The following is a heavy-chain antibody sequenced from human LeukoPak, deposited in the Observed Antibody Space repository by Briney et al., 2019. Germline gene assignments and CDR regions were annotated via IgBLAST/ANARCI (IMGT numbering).Heavy chain of an antibody. J-gene: IGHJ4*02. CDR1: GYTFTGYY. CDR2: INPNSGGT. D-gene: IGHD3-10*01. CDR3: ARWGIRGGPAVVYFDY. Sequence: ASVKVSCKASGYTFTGYYMHWVRQAPGQGLEWMGWINPNSGGTNYEQKFQGRVTMTRDTSISTAYMELSRLRSDDTAVDYCARWGIRGGPAVVYFDYWGQGTLVTVSS. V-gene: IGHV1-2*02.